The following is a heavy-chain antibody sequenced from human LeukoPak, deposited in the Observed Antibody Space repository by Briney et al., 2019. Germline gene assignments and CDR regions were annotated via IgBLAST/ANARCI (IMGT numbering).Heavy chain of an antibody. CDR1: GFTFSSYG. CDR2: ISYDGSNK. V-gene: IGHV3-30*18. Sequence: GRSLRLSCAASGFTFSSYGIHWVRQAPGKGLEWEAVISYDGSNKYYAASVKGRFTISRDNSRNTLYLQMNSLSPEDTAVYYCAKDTRGKYYGSGSYYNVPDYWGQGTLVTVSS. CDR3: AKDTRGKYYGSGSYYNVPDY. D-gene: IGHD3-10*01. J-gene: IGHJ4*02.